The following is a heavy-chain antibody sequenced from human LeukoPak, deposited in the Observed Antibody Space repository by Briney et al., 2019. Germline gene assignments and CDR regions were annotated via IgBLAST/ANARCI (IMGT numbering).Heavy chain of an antibody. D-gene: IGHD3-3*01. CDR3: ARVSRSDFWSGYDFDY. CDR2: IYSGGST. Sequence: GGSLRLSCAVSGFNFRDHWMDWVRQAPGKGLEWVSVIYSGGSTYYADSVKGRFTISRDNSKNTLYLQMNSLRAEDTAVYYCARVSRSDFWSGYDFDYWGQGTLVTVSS. V-gene: IGHV3-53*01. J-gene: IGHJ4*02. CDR1: GFNFRDHW.